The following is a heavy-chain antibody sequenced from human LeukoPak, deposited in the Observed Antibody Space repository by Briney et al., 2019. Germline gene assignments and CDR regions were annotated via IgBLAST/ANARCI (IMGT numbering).Heavy chain of an antibody. J-gene: IGHJ5*02. CDR3: ARSDYGNNWFDP. D-gene: IGHD4-17*01. CDR1: GGTFSSYA. Sequence: SVKVSCKASGGTFSSYAISWVRQAPGQGLEWMGGIIPIFGTANYAQKFQGRVTITADESTSTAYMELSSLRSEDTAVYYCARSDYGNNWFDPWGQGTLVTVSS. CDR2: IIPIFGTA. V-gene: IGHV1-69*13.